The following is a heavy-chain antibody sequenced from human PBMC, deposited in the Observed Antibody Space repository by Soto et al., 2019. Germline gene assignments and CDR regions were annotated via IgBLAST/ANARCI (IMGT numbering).Heavy chain of an antibody. CDR1: GFTFSSYA. J-gene: IGHJ6*02. Sequence: GGSLRLSCAASGFTFSSYAMHWVRQAPGKGLEWVAVISYDGSNKYYADSVKGRFTISRDNSKNTLYLQMNSLRAEDTAVYYCARGCGSSTSCYPYYYYYGMDVWGQGTTVTVSS. V-gene: IGHV3-30-3*01. CDR2: ISYDGSNK. D-gene: IGHD2-2*01. CDR3: ARGCGSSTSCYPYYYYYGMDV.